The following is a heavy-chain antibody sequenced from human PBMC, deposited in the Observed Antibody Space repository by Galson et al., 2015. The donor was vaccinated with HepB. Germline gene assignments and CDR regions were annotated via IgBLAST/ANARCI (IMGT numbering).Heavy chain of an antibody. CDR3: ARDGGYCSSTSCYRYGAFDI. V-gene: IGHV4-59*01. J-gene: IGHJ3*02. CDR1: GGSISSYY. D-gene: IGHD2-2*01. CDR2: IYYSGST. Sequence: QVQLQESGPGLVKPSETLSLTCTVSGGSISSYYWSWIRQPPGKGLEWIGYIYYSGSTNYNPSLKSRVTISVDTSKNQFSLKLSSVTAADTAVYYCARDGGYCSSTSCYRYGAFDIWGQGTMVTVSS.